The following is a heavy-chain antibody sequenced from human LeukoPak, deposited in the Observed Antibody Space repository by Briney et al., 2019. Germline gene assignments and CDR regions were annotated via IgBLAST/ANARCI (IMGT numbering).Heavy chain of an antibody. CDR3: TNYDDSSDLWGY. CDR1: GFTFSDSG. V-gene: IGHV3-73*01. J-gene: IGHJ4*02. D-gene: IGHD3-22*01. CDR2: MRSKTQNYAT. Sequence: PGGSLRLSCAASGFTFSDSGMHWVRQAPGKGLEWVGRMRSKTQNYATAYAASVKGRFTISRDDSKNTAFLQMNSLKTEDTAVYYCTNYDDSSDLWGYWGQGTLVTVSS.